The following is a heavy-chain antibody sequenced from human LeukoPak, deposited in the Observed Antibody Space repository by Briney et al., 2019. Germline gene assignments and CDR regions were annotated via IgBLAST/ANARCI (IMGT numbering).Heavy chain of an antibody. CDR3: ASYCSGGSCYGSGDY. D-gene: IGHD2-15*01. Sequence: PGGSLRLSCAASGFIFDDYAMHWVRQAPGKGLEGVLGISWNSGSRGYADSVKGRFTISRDNAKNSLYLQMNSLRAEDTALYYCASYCSGGSCYGSGDYWGQGTLVTVSS. CDR2: ISWNSGSR. V-gene: IGHV3-9*01. J-gene: IGHJ4*02. CDR1: GFIFDDYA.